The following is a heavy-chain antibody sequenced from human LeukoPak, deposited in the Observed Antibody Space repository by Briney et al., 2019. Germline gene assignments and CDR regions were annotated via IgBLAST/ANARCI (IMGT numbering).Heavy chain of an antibody. CDR2: FDPEDGET. J-gene: IGHJ4*02. Sequence: ASVKVSCKASGYTLTELSMHWVRQAPGKGLEWMGGFDPEDGETIYAQKFQGRVTMTEDTSTDTAYMELSSLRSEDAAVYYCATYVLRFLEWSIDYWGQGTLVTVSS. V-gene: IGHV1-24*01. D-gene: IGHD3-3*01. CDR3: ATYVLRFLEWSIDY. CDR1: GYTLTELS.